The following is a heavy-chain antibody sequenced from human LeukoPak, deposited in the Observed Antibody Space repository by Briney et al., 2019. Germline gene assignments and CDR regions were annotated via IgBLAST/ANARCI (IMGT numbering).Heavy chain of an antibody. Sequence: GGSLRLSCAASGFTFSTYSMNWVRQAPGKGLEWVSYISGSSDTVYYADSVKGRFIISRDNSKNSLFLQMNSLRAEDTAVYYCARKPGIAVALVRGYFDYWGQGTLVTVSS. V-gene: IGHV3-48*01. D-gene: IGHD6-19*01. J-gene: IGHJ4*02. CDR1: GFTFSTYS. CDR3: ARKPGIAVALVRGYFDY. CDR2: ISGSSDTV.